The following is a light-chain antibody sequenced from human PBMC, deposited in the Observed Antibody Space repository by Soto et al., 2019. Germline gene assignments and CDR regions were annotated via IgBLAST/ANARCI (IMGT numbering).Light chain of an antibody. V-gene: IGKV1-12*01. J-gene: IGKJ4*01. CDR2: AAS. CDR1: QGISSW. Sequence: DIQMTQSPSSVSASVGDRVTITCRASQGISSWLAWYQQKPGKAPKLLIYAASSLQSGVPSRFRGSGFGTDFTLPLRRPPAEDFATYYCQQGNSFPLTFGGGTKVEIK. CDR3: QQGNSFPLT.